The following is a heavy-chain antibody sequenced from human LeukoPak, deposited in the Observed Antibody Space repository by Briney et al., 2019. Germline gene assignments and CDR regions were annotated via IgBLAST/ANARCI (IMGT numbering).Heavy chain of an antibody. Sequence: GESLKISCKISGYILTRNWIGWVRQVPGKGLEWMGLAYPGDSGTKYSPSFQGQVTFSVDKSISTAYLQFSSLKASDTAIYYCARFGYTISLDYWGQGTLVTVSS. CDR1: GYILTRNW. V-gene: IGHV5-51*01. CDR3: ARFGYTISLDY. D-gene: IGHD6-13*01. CDR2: AYPGDSGT. J-gene: IGHJ4*02.